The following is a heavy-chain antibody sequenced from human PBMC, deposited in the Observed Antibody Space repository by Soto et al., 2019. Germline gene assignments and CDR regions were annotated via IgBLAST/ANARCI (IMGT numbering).Heavy chain of an antibody. Sequence: PSETLSLTCTVSGGSISSSSYYWGWIRQPPGKGLEWIGSIYYSGSTYYNPSLKSRVTISVDTSKNQFSLKLSSVTAADTAVYYCARVVGATSPYYFDYWGQGTLVTVSS. J-gene: IGHJ4*02. CDR1: GGSISSSSYY. D-gene: IGHD1-26*01. V-gene: IGHV4-39*01. CDR2: IYYSGST. CDR3: ARVVGATSPYYFDY.